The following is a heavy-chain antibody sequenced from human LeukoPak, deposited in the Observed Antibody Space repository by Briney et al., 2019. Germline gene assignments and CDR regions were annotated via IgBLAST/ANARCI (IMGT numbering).Heavy chain of an antibody. CDR1: GFTFSSYG. V-gene: IGHV3-48*01. CDR2: LSNTGNI. CDR3: ARRGDSPMIGDH. Sequence: GGSLRLSCAASGFTFSSYGMNWVRQAPGKGLEWLSYLSNTGNIHYAQSVKGRFTISRDNAKSSLYLQMGGLRAEDTAVYYCARRGDSPMIGDHWGQGILVTVAS. J-gene: IGHJ4*02. D-gene: IGHD3-10*02.